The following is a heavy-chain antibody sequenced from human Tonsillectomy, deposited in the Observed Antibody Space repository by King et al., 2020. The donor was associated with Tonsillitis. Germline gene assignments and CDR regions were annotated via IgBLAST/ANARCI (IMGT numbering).Heavy chain of an antibody. CDR2: IYYSGST. Sequence: QLQESGPGLVKPSETLSLTCTVSGGSISSYYWSWIRQPPGKGLEWIGYIYYSGSTNYNPSLKSRVTISVDTSKNQFSLKLSSVTAADTAVYYCARYGRVGAYFDYWGQGPLVTVSS. J-gene: IGHJ4*02. V-gene: IGHV4-59*01. CDR1: GGSISSYY. CDR3: ARYGRVGAYFDY. D-gene: IGHD1-26*01.